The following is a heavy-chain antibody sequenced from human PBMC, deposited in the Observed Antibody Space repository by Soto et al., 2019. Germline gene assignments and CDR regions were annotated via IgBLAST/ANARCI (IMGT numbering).Heavy chain of an antibody. Sequence: SETLSLTCTVSGGSISSGDYYWSWIRQPPGKGLEWIGYIYYSGSTYYNPSLKSRVTISVDTSKNQFSLKLSSVTAADTAVYYCARGDDYGGNPIVGAFDYWGQGTLVTVSS. D-gene: IGHD1-26*01. CDR2: IYYSGST. CDR3: ARGDDYGGNPIVGAFDY. CDR1: GGSISSGDYY. V-gene: IGHV4-30-4*01. J-gene: IGHJ4*02.